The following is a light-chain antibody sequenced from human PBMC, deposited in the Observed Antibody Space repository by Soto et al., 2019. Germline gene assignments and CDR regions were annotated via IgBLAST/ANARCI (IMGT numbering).Light chain of an antibody. Sequence: DIVMTQSPLSLPVTPGEPASISCRSSQSLLHSNGYNYLDWYLQKPGQSPQLLIYLGSNRASGVPDRFSGSGSGTDFTLKISRVEAEDVGVYYCMQALLGRTFCQGTKVEIK. CDR1: QSLLHSNGYNY. V-gene: IGKV2-28*01. J-gene: IGKJ1*01. CDR2: LGS. CDR3: MQALLGRT.